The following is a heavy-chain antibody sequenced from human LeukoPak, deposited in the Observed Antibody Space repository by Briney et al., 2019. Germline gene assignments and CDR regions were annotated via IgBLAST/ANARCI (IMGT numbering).Heavy chain of an antibody. CDR2: IYYSGST. CDR3: ARDRDTAMVRDAFDI. CDR1: GGSVSSGSYY. D-gene: IGHD5-18*01. J-gene: IGHJ3*02. Sequence: SETLSLTCTVSGGSVSSGSYYWSWIRQPPGKGLEWIGYIYYSGSTNYNPSLKSRVTISVDTSKNQFSLKLSSVTAADTAVYYCARDRDTAMVRDAFDIWGQGTMVTVSS. V-gene: IGHV4-61*01.